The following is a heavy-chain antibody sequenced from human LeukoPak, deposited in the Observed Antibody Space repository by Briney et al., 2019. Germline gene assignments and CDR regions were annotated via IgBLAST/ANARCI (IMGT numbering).Heavy chain of an antibody. CDR2: INPNSGNT. D-gene: IGHD6-19*01. CDR3: ARYVTVAGFDY. CDR1: GYTFTGSY. Sequence: GASVKVSCKASGYTFTGSYIHWVRQAPGQGLEWMGWINPNSGNTNSPQKFQGRVTMTRDTSISTAYMDLNRLRSDDTAVYYCARYVTVAGFDYWGQGTLVTVSS. V-gene: IGHV1-2*02. J-gene: IGHJ4*02.